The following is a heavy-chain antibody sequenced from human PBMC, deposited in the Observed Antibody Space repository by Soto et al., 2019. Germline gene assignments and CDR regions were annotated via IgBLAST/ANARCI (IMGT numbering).Heavy chain of an antibody. CDR2: ISGSGST. V-gene: IGHV3-23*01. J-gene: IGHJ6*02. Sequence: GGSLRLSCAASGFTFSSYAMSWVRQAPGKGLEWVSAISGSGSTYYADSVKGRFTISRDNSKNTLYLQMNSLRAEDTAVYYCAKDEGYGSGSYYNVTYYYYGMDVWGQGTTVTVSS. CDR3: AKDEGYGSGSYYNVTYYYYGMDV. CDR1: GFTFSSYA. D-gene: IGHD3-10*01.